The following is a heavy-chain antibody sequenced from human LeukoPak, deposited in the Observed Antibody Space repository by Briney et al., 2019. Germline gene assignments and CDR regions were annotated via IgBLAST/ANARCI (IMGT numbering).Heavy chain of an antibody. V-gene: IGHV3-74*01. CDR2: INTDGSSR. CDR1: GFTFSSYW. CDR3: ARGNEWAFDY. D-gene: IGHD1-26*01. J-gene: IGHJ4*02. Sequence: PGGSLRLSCAAAGFTFSSYWMHWVRQAPGKGLVWVSRINTDGSSRIYADSVEGRFTISRDNAKNTLYLQMNSLRAEDTAVYACARGNEWAFDYWAQGTLVTVSS.